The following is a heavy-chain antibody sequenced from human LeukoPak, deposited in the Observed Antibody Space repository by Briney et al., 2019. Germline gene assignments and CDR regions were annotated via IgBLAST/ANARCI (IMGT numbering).Heavy chain of an antibody. CDR2: INPRDGET. Sequence: ASVKVSCKASGYTFTSYYIHWVRQAPGQGLEWMGRINPRDGETSFAQKFQGRVSMTRDTSVSSAYMELSGLRSDDTAVYYCARDWELRFHQGGLDYWGQGTLVTVSS. J-gene: IGHJ4*02. CDR1: GYTFTSYY. CDR3: ARDWELRFHQGGLDY. D-gene: IGHD3-3*01. V-gene: IGHV1-2*06.